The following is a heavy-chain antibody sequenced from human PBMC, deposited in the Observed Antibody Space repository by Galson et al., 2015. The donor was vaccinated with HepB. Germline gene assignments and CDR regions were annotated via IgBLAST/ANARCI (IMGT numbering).Heavy chain of an antibody. D-gene: IGHD2-2*01. CDR3: ARDPSQLVVVPADNWFDP. Sequence: SVKVSCKASGYTFTGHYMHWVRQAPGQGLEWMGWINPNSGGTNYAQKFQSRVTMTRDTSTSTAYMELSRLRSDDTAVYYCARDPSQLVVVPADNWFDPWGQGTLVTVSS. CDR2: INPNSGGT. V-gene: IGHV1-2*02. CDR1: GYTFTGHY. J-gene: IGHJ5*02.